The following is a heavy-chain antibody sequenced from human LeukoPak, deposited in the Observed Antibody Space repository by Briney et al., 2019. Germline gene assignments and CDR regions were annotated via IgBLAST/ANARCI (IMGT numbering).Heavy chain of an antibody. J-gene: IGHJ4*02. CDR3: ARVPYGSGNEDY. Sequence: SXXXSLXXTVSXGSISSYYWSXXRXPPGXXXEWIGYIYYSGSTNYNPSLKSRVTISVDTSKNQFSLKLSSVTAADTAVYYCARVPYGSGNEDYWGQGTLVTVSS. V-gene: IGHV4-59*01. CDR2: IYYSGST. D-gene: IGHD3-10*01. CDR1: XGSISSYY.